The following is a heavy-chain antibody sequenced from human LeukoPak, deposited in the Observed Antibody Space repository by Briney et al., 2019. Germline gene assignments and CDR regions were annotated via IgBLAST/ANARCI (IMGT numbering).Heavy chain of an antibody. CDR3: ARPNITSYYDSRGYDAFDV. CDR1: GYSFTSYW. J-gene: IGHJ3*01. V-gene: IGHV5-51*01. Sequence: HRESLKISCKGSGYSFTSYWIGWVRQMPGKGLEWMGIIYPDDSDTRYSPSFQGQVTISADKSVRTAYLQWSSLKASDTAMYYCARPNITSYYDSRGYDAFDVWGQGTMLTVSS. CDR2: IYPDDSDT. D-gene: IGHD3-22*01.